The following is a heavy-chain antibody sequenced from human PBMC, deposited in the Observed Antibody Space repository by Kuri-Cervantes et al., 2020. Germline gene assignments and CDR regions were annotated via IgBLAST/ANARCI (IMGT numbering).Heavy chain of an antibody. Sequence: GSLRLSCNASGSSISGNYWSWIRQPPGKSLEWIGYIYYRGTTNYSPSLKSRVTISVDTSKNQFSLKLSSVTAADTAVYYCARDRSLQQLPLGWFDPWGQGTLVTVSS. J-gene: IGHJ5*02. CDR3: ARDRSLQQLPLGWFDP. CDR2: IYYRGTT. V-gene: IGHV4-59*08. CDR1: GSSISGNY. D-gene: IGHD6-13*01.